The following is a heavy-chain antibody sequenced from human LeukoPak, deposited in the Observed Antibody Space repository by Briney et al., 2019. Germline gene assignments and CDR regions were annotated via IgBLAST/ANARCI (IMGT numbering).Heavy chain of an antibody. D-gene: IGHD6-19*01. CDR1: GFTFSSYW. Sequence: GGSLRLSCAPSGFTFSSYWMHWVRQAPGKGLVWVSRINSDGSTTSYADSVKGRYTISRDNAKNTLYLQMNSLRAEDTAVYYCARGPNFSGWLDYWGQGTLVTVSS. J-gene: IGHJ4*02. CDR3: ARGPNFSGWLDY. V-gene: IGHV3-74*01. CDR2: INSDGSTT.